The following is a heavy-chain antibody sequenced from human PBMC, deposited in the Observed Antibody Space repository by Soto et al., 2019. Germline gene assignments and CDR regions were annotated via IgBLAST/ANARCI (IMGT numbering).Heavy chain of an antibody. CDR2: ISYSGST. V-gene: IGHV4-61*01. CDR1: AISATTGSFY. CDR3: ARGDAINWFDP. D-gene: IGHD2-2*01. Sequence: SETLSLTCPVSAISATTGSFYWDWIRQPPGKGLEWIGYISYSGSTNYNPSLKSRVTISVDTSKNQFSLRLSSLTAADTAVYYCARGDAINWFDPWGQGTLVTVSS. J-gene: IGHJ5*02.